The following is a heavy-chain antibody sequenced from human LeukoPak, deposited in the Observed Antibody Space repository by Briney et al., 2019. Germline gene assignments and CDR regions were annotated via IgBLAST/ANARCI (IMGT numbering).Heavy chain of an antibody. CDR3: ARAIGAVAVTFDY. D-gene: IGHD6-19*01. J-gene: IGHJ4*02. CDR2: INTGNGNT. Sequence: ASVKVSCMASGYSFTSYSMHWVRQAPGQRLEWMGWINTGNGNTKYSQKFQGRVTITRDTSASTAYMELSSLSSEDTAVYYCARAIGAVAVTFDYWGQGTLVTVSS. CDR1: GYSFTSYS. V-gene: IGHV1-3*04.